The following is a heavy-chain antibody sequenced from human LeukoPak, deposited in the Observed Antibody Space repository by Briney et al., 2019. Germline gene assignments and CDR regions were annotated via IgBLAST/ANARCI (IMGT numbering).Heavy chain of an antibody. CDR3: ARSTGLRHYDILTGYPPVGMDV. J-gene: IGHJ6*01. V-gene: IGHV1-3*01. CDR2: INAGNGNT. Sequence: ASVKVSCKASGYTFTSYATHWVRQAPGQRLEWMGWINAGNGNTKYSQKFQGRVTITRDTSASTAYMELSSLRSEDTAVYYCARSTGLRHYDILTGYPPVGMDVWGQGTTVTVSS. D-gene: IGHD3-9*01. CDR1: GYTFTSYA.